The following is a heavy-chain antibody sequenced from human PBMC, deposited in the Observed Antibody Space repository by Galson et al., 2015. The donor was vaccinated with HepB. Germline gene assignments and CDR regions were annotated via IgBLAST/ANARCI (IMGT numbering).Heavy chain of an antibody. V-gene: IGHV3-11*01. CDR3: ARSTGELDY. J-gene: IGHJ4*02. CDR1: GLIFSDYY. D-gene: IGHD1-1*01. Sequence: SLRLSCAASGLIFSDYYMSWIRQAPGKGLEWVSYMGNGDDTAYYADSVKGRFTISRDNAKSSLFLQMDSLGAEDTAVYYCARSTGELDYWGQGALVTVSS. CDR2: MGNGDDTA.